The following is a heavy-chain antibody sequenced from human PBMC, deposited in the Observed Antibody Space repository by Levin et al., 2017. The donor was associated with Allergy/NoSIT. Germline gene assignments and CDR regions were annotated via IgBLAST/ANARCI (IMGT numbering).Heavy chain of an antibody. Sequence: GGSLRLSCAASGFTVSSNYMSWVRQAPGKGLEWVSVIYTGGGTYYADSVKGRFTISRDNSKNTLYLQMNSLRAGDTAVYYCARDGWGYLGAFDIWGQGTMVTVSS. J-gene: IGHJ3*02. D-gene: IGHD3-10*01. V-gene: IGHV3-53*01. CDR1: GFTVSSNY. CDR3: ARDGWGYLGAFDI. CDR2: IYTGGGT.